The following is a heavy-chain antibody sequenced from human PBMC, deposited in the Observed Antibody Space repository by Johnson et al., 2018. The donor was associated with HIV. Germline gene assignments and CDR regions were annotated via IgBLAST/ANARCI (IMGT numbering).Heavy chain of an antibody. Sequence: VQLVESGGGVVRPGGSLRLSCAASGFTFDDYGMSWVRQAPGKGLEWVSGINWNGGSTGYADSVKGRFTISRDNAKNSLYLQMNSLRAEDTALYYCARGFGNSGYYYGRFGAFDIWGQGTMVTVSS. D-gene: IGHD3-22*01. CDR1: GFTFDDYG. J-gene: IGHJ3*02. CDR3: ARGFGNSGYYYGRFGAFDI. CDR2: INWNGGST. V-gene: IGHV3-20*04.